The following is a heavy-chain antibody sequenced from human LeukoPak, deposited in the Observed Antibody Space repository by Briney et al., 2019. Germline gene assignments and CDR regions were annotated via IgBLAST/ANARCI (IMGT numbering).Heavy chain of an antibody. CDR1: GGSISSYY. V-gene: IGHV4-59*01. Sequence: PSETLSLTCTGSGGSISSYYWSWIRQPPGKGLEWIGYIYYSGSTNYNPSLKSRVTISVDTSKNQFSLKLSSVTAADTAVYYCARGYYYDSSGYYFSLFFDYWGQGTLVTVSS. CDR3: ARGYYYDSSGYYFSLFFDY. CDR2: IYYSGST. D-gene: IGHD3-22*01. J-gene: IGHJ4*02.